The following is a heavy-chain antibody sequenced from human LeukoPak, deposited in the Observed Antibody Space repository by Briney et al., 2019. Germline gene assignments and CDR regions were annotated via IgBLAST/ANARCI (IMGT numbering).Heavy chain of an antibody. CDR2: IYPGDSDT. CDR3: ARVLTAPKTVGFYCSSTSCPNWFDP. V-gene: IGHV5-51*01. J-gene: IGHJ5*02. D-gene: IGHD2-2*01. CDR1: GSRFTSYW. Sequence: GVCLKSSCKGSGSRFTSYWIGWVRQKPGKGLEWMGIIYPGDSDTSYSPSFQGQVTISADKSISTAYLQWSSLKASDTAMYYCARVLTAPKTVGFYCSSTSCPNWFDPWGQGTLVTVSS.